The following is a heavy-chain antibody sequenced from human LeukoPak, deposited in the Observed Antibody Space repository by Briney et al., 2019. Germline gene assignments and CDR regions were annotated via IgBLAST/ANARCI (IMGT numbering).Heavy chain of an antibody. Sequence: SETLSLTCTVSGGSISSGGYYWSWIRQHPGKGLEWIGYIYYSGSTYYNPSLKSRVTISVDTSKNQFSLKLSSVTAPDTAVYYCATARPFWSGNYYYGMDVWGQGTTVTVSS. CDR3: ATARPFWSGNYYYGMDV. CDR2: IYYSGST. CDR1: GGSISSGGYY. V-gene: IGHV4-31*03. J-gene: IGHJ6*02. D-gene: IGHD3-3*01.